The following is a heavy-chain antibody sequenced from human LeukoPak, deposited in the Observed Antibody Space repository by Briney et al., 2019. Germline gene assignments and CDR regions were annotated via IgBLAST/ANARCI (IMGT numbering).Heavy chain of an antibody. CDR1: GFTFSSFW. D-gene: IGHD3-10*01. J-gene: IGHJ6*03. CDR2: ISGAGAGT. CDR3: AKSAGSRHIRSYYMDV. V-gene: IGHV3-23*01. Sequence: GESLRLSCAASGFTFSSFWMSGGRQAPGKGLEGVSSISGAGAGTYYAGSLKGRLSISRANSKNTLYLQVNSLRAEATAVYYFAKSAGSRHIRSYYMDVCGKGNTVTVSS.